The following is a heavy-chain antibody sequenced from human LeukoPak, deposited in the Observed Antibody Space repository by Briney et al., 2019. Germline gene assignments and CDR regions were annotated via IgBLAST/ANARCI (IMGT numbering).Heavy chain of an antibody. CDR2: IYYNGGT. J-gene: IGHJ5*02. Sequence: SETLSLTCTVSGDSISSGTYYWGWIRQPPGKGLEWIGNIYYNGGTYYSPSLKSRVTISVDPSKNQFSLKLSSVTAADTAVYYCARVYDILNGAMTCDHWGQGTLVTVSS. V-gene: IGHV4-39*07. CDR1: GDSISSGTYY. CDR3: ARVYDILNGAMTCDH. D-gene: IGHD3-9*01.